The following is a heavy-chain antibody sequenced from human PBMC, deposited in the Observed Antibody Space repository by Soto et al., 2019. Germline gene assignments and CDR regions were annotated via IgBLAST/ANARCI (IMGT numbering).Heavy chain of an antibody. CDR2: IWYDGSNK. CDR1: GFTFSSYG. D-gene: IGHD1-7*01. Sequence: QVQLVESGGGVVQPGRSLRLSCAASGFTFSSYGMHWVRQAPGKGLEWVAVIWYDGSNKYYADSVKGRFTISRDNSKNTLYLQMNSLRAEDTAVYYCARDSGTTGAAFDYWGQGTLVTVSS. J-gene: IGHJ4*02. V-gene: IGHV3-33*01. CDR3: ARDSGTTGAAFDY.